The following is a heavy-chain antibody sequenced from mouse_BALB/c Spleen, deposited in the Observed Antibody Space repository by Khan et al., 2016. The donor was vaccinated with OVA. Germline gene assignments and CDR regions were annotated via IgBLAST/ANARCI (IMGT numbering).Heavy chain of an antibody. V-gene: IGHV1-87*01. D-gene: IGHD1-1*01. CDR3: VRVGITTGYFDY. Sequence: QQSGTELARPGASVKLSCKASGYTFTSYWMQWVKQRPGQGLEWIGAIYPGDGNTRYTQKFKGKATLTADKSSSTAYMQLSSLASEDSAVYFCVRVGITTGYFDYWGQGTTLTVSS. J-gene: IGHJ2*01. CDR1: GYTFTSYW. CDR2: IYPGDGNT.